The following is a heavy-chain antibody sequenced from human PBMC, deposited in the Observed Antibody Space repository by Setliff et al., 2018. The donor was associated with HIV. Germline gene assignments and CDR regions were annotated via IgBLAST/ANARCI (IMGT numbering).Heavy chain of an antibody. CDR1: GYTFSNYG. V-gene: IGHV1-18*01. CDR3: ARDRGVYCRSTNCYSPVDAFDI. Sequence: ASVKVSCKASGYTFSNYGITWVRQAPGQGLEWMGWITSYNGNTNYAKKFKGRVTMTTDTSTSIAYMELKSLRSEDTAVYYCARDRGVYCRSTNCYSPVDAFDIWGQGTMVTVSS. J-gene: IGHJ3*02. D-gene: IGHD2-2*01. CDR2: ITSYNGNT.